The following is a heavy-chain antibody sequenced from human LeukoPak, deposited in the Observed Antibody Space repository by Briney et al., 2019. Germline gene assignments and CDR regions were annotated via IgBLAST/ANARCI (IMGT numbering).Heavy chain of an antibody. Sequence: GGSLRLSCAASGFTFSSYGMHWVRQAPGKGLEWVAFIRYDGSNKYYADSVKGRFTISRDNSKNTLYLQMSSLRAEDTAVYYCARDRAWEGYFDYWGQGTLVTVSS. V-gene: IGHV3-30*02. CDR1: GFTFSSYG. D-gene: IGHD1-26*01. CDR3: ARDRAWEGYFDY. CDR2: IRYDGSNK. J-gene: IGHJ4*02.